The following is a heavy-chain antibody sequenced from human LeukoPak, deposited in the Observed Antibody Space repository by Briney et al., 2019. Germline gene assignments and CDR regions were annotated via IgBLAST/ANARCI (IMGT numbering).Heavy chain of an antibody. V-gene: IGHV3-23*01. CDR3: AKNGDRGAYCSGGSCYPYYYYSMDV. D-gene: IGHD2-15*01. CDR1: GFTFSSYE. CDR2: ISSTGGTT. J-gene: IGHJ6*03. Sequence: GGSLRLSCAASGFTFSSYEMNWVRQAPGKGLEWVSSISSTGGTTYYADSVKGRFTISRDNSKNTLFLQLNSLRAEDTAIYYCAKNGDRGAYCSGGSCYPYYYYSMDVWGKGTTVTISS.